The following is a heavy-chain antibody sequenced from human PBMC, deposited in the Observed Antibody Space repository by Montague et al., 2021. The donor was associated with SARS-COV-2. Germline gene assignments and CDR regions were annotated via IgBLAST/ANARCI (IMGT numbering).Heavy chain of an antibody. D-gene: IGHD3-9*01. V-gene: IGHV4-61*02. CDR2: IYTSGRT. CDR3: SGPDWLKH. CDR1: GDSINSGSYY. Sequence: TLSLTCTVSGDSINSGSYYWSWIRQPAGKGLEWIGRIYTSGRTNHNPSLRSRINMSLDTAKCRYSLNPTTVTAADTAVYYCSGPDWLKHWGQGALVTVSS. J-gene: IGHJ1*01.